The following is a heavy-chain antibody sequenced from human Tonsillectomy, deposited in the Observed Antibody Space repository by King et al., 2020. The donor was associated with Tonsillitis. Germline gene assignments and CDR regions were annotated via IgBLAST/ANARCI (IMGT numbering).Heavy chain of an antibody. CDR2: IYTSGNT. J-gene: IGHJ4*02. Sequence: QLQESGPGLVKPSQTLSLTCTVSDASISGGSYYWSWIRQPAGKGLEWIGRIYTSGNTNYNPSFKSRVTISIDTSKTQFSLMLSSLTVADTAVYYCARSGYSSGYQDFWGQGTLVTVSS. CDR3: ARSGYSSGYQDF. V-gene: IGHV4-61*02. D-gene: IGHD6-19*01. CDR1: DASISGGSYY.